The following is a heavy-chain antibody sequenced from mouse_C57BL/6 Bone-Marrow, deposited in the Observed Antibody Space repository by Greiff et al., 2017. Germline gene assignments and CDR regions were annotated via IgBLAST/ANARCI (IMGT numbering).Heavy chain of an antibody. CDR3: ARLLRPVAGDAMDY. D-gene: IGHD1-2*01. CDR1: GYTFTDYY. Sequence: VQRVESGAELVRPGASVKLSCKASGYTFTDYYINWVKQRPGQGLEWIARIYPGSGNTYYNEKFKGKATLTAEKSSSTAYMQLSSLTSEDSAVYFCARLLRPVAGDAMDYWGQGTSVTVSS. V-gene: IGHV1-76*01. CDR2: IYPGSGNT. J-gene: IGHJ4*01.